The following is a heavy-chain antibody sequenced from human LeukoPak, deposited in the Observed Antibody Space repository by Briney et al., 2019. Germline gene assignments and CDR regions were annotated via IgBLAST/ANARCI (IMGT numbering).Heavy chain of an antibody. D-gene: IGHD6-19*01. CDR3: ARGSGWLDY. J-gene: IGHJ4*02. Sequence: GGSLRLSCAASGFTVSDTFMSWVRQAPGKGLEWVSVIYTIGTTYYADSVKGRFTISRDNSKNTLYLQMNSLRAEDTAVYYCARGSGWLDYWGQGTLVTVSS. CDR2: IYTIGTT. V-gene: IGHV3-53*01. CDR1: GFTVSDTF.